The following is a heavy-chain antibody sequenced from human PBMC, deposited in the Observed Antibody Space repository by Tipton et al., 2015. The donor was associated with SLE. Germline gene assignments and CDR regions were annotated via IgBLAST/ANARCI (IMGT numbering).Heavy chain of an antibody. CDR1: GFRFSDYV. J-gene: IGHJ4*02. CDR3: ARGSALWRGDLDY. CDR2: IAPDGSEE. Sequence: QLVQSGGGVVQPGGSLKLSCAASGFRFSDYVMHWVRQSPGKGLEWVGNIAPDGSEEFYVDSVKGRFTMSRDNTKNSLYLHMTALRADDTAVYYCARGSALWRGDLDYWGQGNLVTVSS. V-gene: IGHV3-7*01. D-gene: IGHD3-16*01.